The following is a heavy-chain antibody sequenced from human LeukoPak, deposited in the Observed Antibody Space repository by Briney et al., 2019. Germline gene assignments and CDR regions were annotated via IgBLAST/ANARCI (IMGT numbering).Heavy chain of an antibody. CDR1: GDSVSSNTAA. CDR3: ARENSRGRFDY. CDR2: TYYRPKWYN. V-gene: IGHV6-1*01. D-gene: IGHD6-19*01. J-gene: IGHJ4*02. Sequence: SQTLSLTCGISGDSVSSNTAAWNWIRQSASRGLEWLGRTYYRPKWYNNYAVSVKGRITINSDSSKNQVSLQLNSVSPEDTAMYYCARENSRGRFDYWGQGTLVTVSS.